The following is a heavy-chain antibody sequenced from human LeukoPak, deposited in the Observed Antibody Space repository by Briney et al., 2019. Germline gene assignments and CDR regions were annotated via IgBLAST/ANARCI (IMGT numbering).Heavy chain of an antibody. V-gene: IGHV3-48*01. CDR2: ISSRGDTI. D-gene: IGHD3-16*02. CDR3: ARSPSSFDP. Sequence: GGSLRLSCAASRFPFSSYTMHWVRQAPGKGLEWVSSISSRGDTIDYADSVKGRFTISRDNAKNSLYLQMNSLRAEDTAVYYCARSPSSFDPWGQGALVTVSS. CDR1: RFPFSSYT. J-gene: IGHJ5*02.